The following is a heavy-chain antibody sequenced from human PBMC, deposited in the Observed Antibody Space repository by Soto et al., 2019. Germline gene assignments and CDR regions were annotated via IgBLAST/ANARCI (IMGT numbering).Heavy chain of an antibody. J-gene: IGHJ3*02. V-gene: IGHV1-69*02. CDR1: VGTFSSYT. Sequence: SVKVSCKASVGTFSSYTIGWVRQARGQGLEWMGRIIAILGIANYAQKFQGRVTITADKSTSTAYMELSSLRSEDTSVYYCARAIREVGDDDAFDIWGQGTMVTVSS. CDR2: IIAILGIA. CDR3: ARAIREVGDDDAFDI. D-gene: IGHD3-16*01.